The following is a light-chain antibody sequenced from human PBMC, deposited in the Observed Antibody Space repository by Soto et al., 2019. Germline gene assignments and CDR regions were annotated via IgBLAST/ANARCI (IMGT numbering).Light chain of an antibody. Sequence: EIVLTQSPATLSLSPGERATLSCRASQSVSSYLAWYQQKPGQAPRLLIYDASTRATGIPARFSGSGSGTDFTLTISSLQSEDFAVYYCQQYNNWRTFGQGTKVDIK. CDR1: QSVSSY. CDR3: QQYNNWRT. CDR2: DAS. V-gene: IGKV3-11*01. J-gene: IGKJ1*01.